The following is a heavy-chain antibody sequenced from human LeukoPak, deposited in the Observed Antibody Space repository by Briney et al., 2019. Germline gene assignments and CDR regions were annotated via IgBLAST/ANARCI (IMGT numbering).Heavy chain of an antibody. D-gene: IGHD3-10*01. CDR2: IYHSGST. V-gene: IGHV4-4*02. Sequence: PSETLSLTCAVSGGSISSSNWWSWVRQPPGKGLEWIGEIYHSGSTNYNPSLKSRVTISVDKSKNQFSLKLSSVTAADTAVYYCARDRVTMVRGVAHLDYWGQGTLVTVSS. J-gene: IGHJ4*02. CDR1: GGSISSSNW. CDR3: ARDRVTMVRGVAHLDY.